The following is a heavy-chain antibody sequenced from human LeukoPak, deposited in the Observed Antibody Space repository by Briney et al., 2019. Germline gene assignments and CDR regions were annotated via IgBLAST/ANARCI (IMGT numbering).Heavy chain of an antibody. CDR3: AKDLGRYRNNYFDY. D-gene: IGHD1-26*01. J-gene: IGHJ4*02. V-gene: IGHV3-23*01. CDR1: GFTFNSYA. CDR2: ISGSGGGT. Sequence: GGSLRLSCAASGFTFNSYAMSWVRQAPEKGLEWVATISGSGGGTYYADSGKGRFTISRDDSKNTLYLQMNSLRAEDTAVYYCAKDLGRYRNNYFDYWGQGTLVTVSS.